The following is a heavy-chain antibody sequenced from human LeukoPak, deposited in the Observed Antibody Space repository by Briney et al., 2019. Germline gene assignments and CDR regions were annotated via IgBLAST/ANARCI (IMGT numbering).Heavy chain of an antibody. J-gene: IGHJ4*02. V-gene: IGHV4-34*01. CDR1: GGSFSGYY. D-gene: IGHD6-13*01. CDR3: ARETTAAGSRHFDY. CDR2: INHSGST. Sequence: SETLSLTCAVYGGSFSGYYWSWIRQPPGKGLEWIGEINHSGSTNYNPSLKSRVTISVDTSKNQFSLKLSSVTAADTAVYYCARETTAAGSRHFDYWGLGILVTVSS.